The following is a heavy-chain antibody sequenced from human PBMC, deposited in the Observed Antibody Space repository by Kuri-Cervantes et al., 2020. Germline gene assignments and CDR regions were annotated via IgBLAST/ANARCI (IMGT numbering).Heavy chain of an antibody. V-gene: IGHV3-23*01. CDR2: ISGSGGST. Sequence: GESLKTPRAASGFTFSSYAMSWVRQAPGKGLEWVSAISGSGGSTYYADSVKGRFTISRDNSKNTLYLQMNSLKTEDTAMYYCTTVSKSGTIGVYWGQGTLVTVSS. J-gene: IGHJ4*02. CDR1: GFTFSSYA. CDR3: TTVSKSGTIGVY. D-gene: IGHD1-7*01.